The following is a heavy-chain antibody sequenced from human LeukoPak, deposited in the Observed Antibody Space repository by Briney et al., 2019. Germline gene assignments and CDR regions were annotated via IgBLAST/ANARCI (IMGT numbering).Heavy chain of an antibody. CDR2: IYYSGST. D-gene: IGHD6-13*01. Sequence: SETLSLTCTVSGGSISSYYWSWIRQPPGKGLEWIGNIYYSGSTNYNPSLKSRVTLSVDTSKNQFSLKLSSVTAADTAVYYCASGGGSSWFDYWGQGTLVTVSS. V-gene: IGHV4-59*01. CDR1: GGSISSYY. CDR3: ASGGGSSWFDY. J-gene: IGHJ4*02.